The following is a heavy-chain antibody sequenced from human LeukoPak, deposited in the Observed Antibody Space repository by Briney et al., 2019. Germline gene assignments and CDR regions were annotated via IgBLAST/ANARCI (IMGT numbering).Heavy chain of an antibody. D-gene: IGHD5-18*01. J-gene: IGHJ5*02. CDR1: GGTFSSYA. CDR2: IIPIFGTA. CDR3: ARWNFDTAMVNWFDP. V-gene: IGHV1-69*05. Sequence: SVKVSCKASGGTFSSYAISWVRQAPGQGLELMGGIIPIFGTANYAQKFQGRVTITTDESTSTAYMELSSLRSEDTAVYYCARWNFDTAMVNWFDPWGQGTLVTVSS.